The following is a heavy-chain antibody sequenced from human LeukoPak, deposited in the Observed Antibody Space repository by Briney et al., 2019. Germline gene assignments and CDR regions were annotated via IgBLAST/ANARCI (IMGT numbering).Heavy chain of an antibody. CDR1: GGSISSGSYY. CDR2: IYSGSSST. Sequence: ETLSLTCTVSGGSISSGSYYWGWVRQAPGKGLEWVSVIYSGSSSTYYTDSVKGRFTISRHNSKNTLYLQMNSLRAEDTAVYYCARVGSGWYDFDYWGQGTLVTVSS. J-gene: IGHJ4*02. D-gene: IGHD6-19*01. CDR3: ARVGSGWYDFDY. V-gene: IGHV3-53*04.